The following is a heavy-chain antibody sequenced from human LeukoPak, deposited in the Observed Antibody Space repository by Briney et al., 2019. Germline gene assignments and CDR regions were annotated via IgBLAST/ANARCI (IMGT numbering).Heavy chain of an antibody. Sequence: PGGSLRLSCAASGFTVSSNYMSWVRQAPGKGLEWVSVIYSGGSTYYADSVKGRFTISRDNAKNSPYLQMNSLRAEDTAVYYCARDYYGSGSYGWFDPWGQGTLVTVSS. D-gene: IGHD3-10*01. V-gene: IGHV3-53*01. J-gene: IGHJ5*02. CDR2: IYSGGST. CDR3: ARDYYGSGSYGWFDP. CDR1: GFTVSSNY.